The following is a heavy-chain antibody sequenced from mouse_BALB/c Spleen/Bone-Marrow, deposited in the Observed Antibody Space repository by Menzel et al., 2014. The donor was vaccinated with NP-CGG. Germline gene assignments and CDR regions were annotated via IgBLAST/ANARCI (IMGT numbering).Heavy chain of an antibody. Sequence: QVQLQQSGAELARPGASVKMSCKASGYTFTSYTMHWVKQRPGQGLEWIGYINPSSGYTNYNQKFKDKATLTADKSSSTAYMQLSSLTSEDSAVYYCSRETPYYGSTYWHFDVWGAGTTVTVSS. D-gene: IGHD1-1*01. CDR3: SRETPYYGSTYWHFDV. V-gene: IGHV1-4*01. J-gene: IGHJ1*01. CDR2: INPSSGYT. CDR1: GYTFTSYT.